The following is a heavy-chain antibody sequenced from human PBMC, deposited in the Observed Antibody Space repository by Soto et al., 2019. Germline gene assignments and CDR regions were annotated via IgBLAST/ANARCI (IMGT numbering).Heavy chain of an antibody. CDR2: INPNSGGT. Sequence: ASVKVSCKASGYTFTGYYMHWVRQAPGQGLEWMGWINPNSGGTNYAQKFQGWVTMTRDTSISTAYMELSRLRSDDTAVYYCARGPTRGRYVDTAMVDRNYYYYYGMDVWGQGTTVTVSS. D-gene: IGHD5-18*01. CDR1: GYTFTGYY. CDR3: ARGPTRGRYVDTAMVDRNYYYYYGMDV. J-gene: IGHJ6*02. V-gene: IGHV1-2*04.